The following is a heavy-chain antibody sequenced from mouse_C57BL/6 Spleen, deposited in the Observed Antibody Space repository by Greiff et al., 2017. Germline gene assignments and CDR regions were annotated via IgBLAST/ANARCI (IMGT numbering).Heavy chain of an antibody. CDR1: GYTFTGYW. Sequence: VPLQQSGAELMKPGASVKLSCTASGYTFTGYWIEWVQQRPGHGLEWIGEILPGSGSTNYNEKFKGKATFTADTSSNTAYMQLSSLTTTDSSIYACAKWGLRRYAMDYWGQGTSVTVSS. V-gene: IGHV1-9*01. D-gene: IGHD2-4*01. J-gene: IGHJ4*01. CDR2: ILPGSGST. CDR3: AKWGLRRYAMDY.